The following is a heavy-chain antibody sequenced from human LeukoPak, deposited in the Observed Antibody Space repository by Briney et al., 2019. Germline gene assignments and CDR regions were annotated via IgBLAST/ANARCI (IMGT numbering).Heavy chain of an antibody. J-gene: IGHJ4*02. CDR2: ISSSSSYI. CDR1: GFTFSSYS. D-gene: IGHD6-19*01. Sequence: GGSLRLSCAASGFTFSSYSMNWVRQAPGKGLEWVSSISSSSSYIYYADSVKGRFTISRDNAKNSLYLQMNSLRAEDTAVYYCARVSAVADILYYFDYWGQGTLVIVSS. V-gene: IGHV3-21*01. CDR3: ARVSAVADILYYFDY.